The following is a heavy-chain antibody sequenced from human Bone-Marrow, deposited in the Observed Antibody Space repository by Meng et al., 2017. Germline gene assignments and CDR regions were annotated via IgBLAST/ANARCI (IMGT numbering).Heavy chain of an antibody. D-gene: IGHD3-9*01. CDR3: ASEGDSSHYDILTGSHYYFDY. CDR2: IYTSGST. V-gene: IGHV4-4*07. CDR1: GGSISSYY. Sequence: SETLSLTCTVSGGSISSYYWSWIRQPAGKGLEWIGRIYTSGSTNYNPSLKSRVTMSVDTSKNQFSLKLSSVTAADTAVYYCASEGDSSHYDILTGSHYYFDYWGQGTLVTVSS. J-gene: IGHJ4*02.